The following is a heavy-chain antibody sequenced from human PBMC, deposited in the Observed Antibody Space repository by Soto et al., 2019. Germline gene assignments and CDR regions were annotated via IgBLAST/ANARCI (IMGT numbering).Heavy chain of an antibody. CDR3: ARNFGGRPTHPSDY. V-gene: IGHV4-34*01. CDR1: GGSFSGYY. CDR2: INHSGST. J-gene: IGHJ4*02. D-gene: IGHD3-16*01. Sequence: PSETLSLTCAVYGGSFSGYYWSWIRQPPGKGLEWIGEINHSGSTNYNPSLKSRVTISVDTSKNQFSLKLSSVTAADTAVYYCARNFGGRPTHPSDYWGQGTLVTVSS.